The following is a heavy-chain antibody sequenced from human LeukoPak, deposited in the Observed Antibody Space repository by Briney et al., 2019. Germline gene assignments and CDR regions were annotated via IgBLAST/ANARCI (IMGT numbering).Heavy chain of an antibody. J-gene: IGHJ3*02. D-gene: IGHD3-22*01. CDR3: ARHHADYYDSSGYRPDDAFDI. CDR1: GGSISSYY. V-gene: IGHV4-59*08. Sequence: SETLSLTCTVSGGSISSYYWSWIRQPPGKGLEWIGYIYYSGSTNYNPSLKSRVTISVDTSMNQFSLKLSSVTAADTAVYYCARHHADYYDSSGYRPDDAFDIWGQGTMVTVSS. CDR2: IYYSGST.